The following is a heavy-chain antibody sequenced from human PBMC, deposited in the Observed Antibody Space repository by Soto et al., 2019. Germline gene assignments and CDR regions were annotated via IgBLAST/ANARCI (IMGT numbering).Heavy chain of an antibody. CDR1: GFTVSNNY. CDR2: IYSGGYT. V-gene: IGHV3-53*01. J-gene: IGHJ4*02. CDR3: GGPRGGGGY. D-gene: IGHD3-10*01. Sequence: EVQLVESGGGLIQPGGSLRLSCAVSGFTVSNNYMSWVRQAPGKGLEGVSVIYSGGYTAYGDSVKGRFTISRDNSKNTLYFKRKSLRADGPAVYCWGGPRGGGGYGGQGTLVTVSS.